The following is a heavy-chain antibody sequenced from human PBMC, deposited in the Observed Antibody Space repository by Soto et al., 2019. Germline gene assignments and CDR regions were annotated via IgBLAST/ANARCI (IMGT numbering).Heavy chain of an antibody. Sequence: GALELSCAASGFPFSHAWMSWVRRAPGKGLEWVGRIDFNADGETKDYGAPVRGRFTISRDDAKDTLYLQMNSLRIEDTAVYYCCVVKRLDQYSTSGYWFDPWGPGTLVTVSS. CDR3: CVVKRLDQYSTSGYWFDP. J-gene: IGHJ5*02. CDR1: GFPFSHAW. CDR2: IDFNADGETK. D-gene: IGHD2-15*01. V-gene: IGHV3-15*04.